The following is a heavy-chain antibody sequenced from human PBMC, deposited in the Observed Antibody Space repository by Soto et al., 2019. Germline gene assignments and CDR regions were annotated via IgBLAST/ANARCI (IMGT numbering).Heavy chain of an antibody. V-gene: IGHV4-59*01. CDR3: ARAYGGFDNGLDV. CDR2: IYYSGST. J-gene: IGHJ6*02. CDR1: GDSIRSYY. Sequence: SETLSLTCTVSGDSIRSYYWTWIRQPPGKGLELIGYIYYSGSTRYNPSLKSRVTISVDMSKNQFSLKLSSVIAADTAVYYCARAYGGFDNGLDVWGQGTAVTV. D-gene: IGHD5-12*01.